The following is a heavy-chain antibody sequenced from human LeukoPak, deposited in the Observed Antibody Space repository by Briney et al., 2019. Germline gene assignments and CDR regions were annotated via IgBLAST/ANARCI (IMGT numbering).Heavy chain of an antibody. J-gene: IGHJ4*02. D-gene: IGHD5-18*01. Sequence: GRSLRRSCAASGFTCSSYAMHWVRQAPGKGLVWVAVISYDGSNKYYADSVKGRFTIPRDNSKNTLYLQMNSLRAEDTAVYYCAREMGYSYGPHYFDYWGQGTLVTVSS. CDR1: GFTCSSYA. V-gene: IGHV3-30*04. CDR2: ISYDGSNK. CDR3: AREMGYSYGPHYFDY.